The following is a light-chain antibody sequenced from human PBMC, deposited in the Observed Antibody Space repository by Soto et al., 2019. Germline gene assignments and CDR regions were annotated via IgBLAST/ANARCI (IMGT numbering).Light chain of an antibody. V-gene: IGLV2-23*01. Sequence: QSALTQPASVSGSPGQSITISCTGTSSDVGSYNLVSWYQQEPGKAPKLVIYEGSKRPSGVSNRFSGAKSGNTASLTTSGLQAEDEGDYYRCSYTGSDTSRVFGGGTKLTVL. J-gene: IGLJ3*02. CDR1: SSDVGSYNL. CDR3: CSYTGSDTSRV. CDR2: EGS.